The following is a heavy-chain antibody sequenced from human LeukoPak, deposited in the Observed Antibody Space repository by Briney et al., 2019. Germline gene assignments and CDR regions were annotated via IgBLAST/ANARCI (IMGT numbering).Heavy chain of an antibody. D-gene: IGHD3-3*01. CDR3: ARPHSISGDDAFDI. V-gene: IGHV3-7*01. CDR2: IKQDGSEK. Sequence: GGSLRLSCAASGFTFSRYWMTWVRQAPGKGLAWVANIKQDGSEKYYVGSVMGRFTISRDNAKNSLFLQMNSLRAEDTAFYYCARPHSISGDDAFDIWGHGTMVSVSS. CDR1: GFTFSRYW. J-gene: IGHJ3*02.